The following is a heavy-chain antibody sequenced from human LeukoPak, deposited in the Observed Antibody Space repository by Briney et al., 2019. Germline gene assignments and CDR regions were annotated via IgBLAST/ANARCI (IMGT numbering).Heavy chain of an antibody. J-gene: IGHJ4*02. Sequence: SETLSLTCTVSGGSISSYYWTWIRQPPGKGLEWIGEINHSGSTNYNPSLKSRVTISVDTSKNQFSLKLSSVTAADTAVYYCARGDSFDYWGQGTLVTVSS. CDR2: INHSGST. CDR1: GGSISSYY. CDR3: ARGDSFDY. V-gene: IGHV4-34*01.